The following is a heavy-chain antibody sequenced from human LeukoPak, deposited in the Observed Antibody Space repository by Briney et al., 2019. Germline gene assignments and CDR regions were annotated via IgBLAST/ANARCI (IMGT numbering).Heavy chain of an antibody. CDR1: GGSFSGYY. Sequence: PSETLSLTCAVYGGSFSGYYWSWIRQPPGKGLEWIGEINHSGSTNYNPSLKSRVTISVDTSKNQFSQKLSSVTAADAAVYYCARAGYSYGTGYYFDYWGQGALVTVSS. V-gene: IGHV4-34*01. J-gene: IGHJ4*02. CDR2: INHSGST. D-gene: IGHD5-18*01. CDR3: ARAGYSYGTGYYFDY.